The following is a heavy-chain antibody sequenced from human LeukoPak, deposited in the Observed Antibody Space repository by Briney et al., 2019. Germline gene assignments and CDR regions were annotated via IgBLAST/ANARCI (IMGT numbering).Heavy chain of an antibody. CDR3: SRGLDSRKLGY. Sequence: PSQTLSLTCTVSGASFSSGDQYWNWIRQSPGKGLEWIGSIHPSGMLYNNPSLESRVTTSIDTSKNQFSLNLNSVTAADTAVYFCSRGLDSRKLGYWGQGTLVTVSS. J-gene: IGHJ4*02. CDR2: IHPSGML. D-gene: IGHD3-22*01. CDR1: GASFSSGDQY. V-gene: IGHV4-31*03.